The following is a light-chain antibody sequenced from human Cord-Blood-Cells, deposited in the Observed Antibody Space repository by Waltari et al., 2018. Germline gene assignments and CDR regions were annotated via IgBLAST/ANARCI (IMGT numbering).Light chain of an antibody. Sequence: DIQITQSPSTLPASVGERVTITCRASQSISTWLAWYQQKPGKAPKLLIYKASSLESGVPSRFSGSGSGTEFTLTISSLQPDDFATYYCQQYNSYSYTFGQGTKLEIK. CDR1: QSISTW. CDR3: QQYNSYSYT. V-gene: IGKV1-5*03. CDR2: KAS. J-gene: IGKJ2*01.